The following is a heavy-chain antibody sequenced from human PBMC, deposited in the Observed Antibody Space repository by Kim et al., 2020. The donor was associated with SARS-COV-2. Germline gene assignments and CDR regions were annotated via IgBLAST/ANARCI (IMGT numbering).Heavy chain of an antibody. J-gene: IGHJ6*02. Sequence: ASVKVSCKASGYTFTSYGISWVRQAPGQGLEWMGWISAYNGNTNYAQKLQGRVTMTTDTSTSTAYMELRSLRSDDTAVYYCARVGYSNYVQFPYYYYYGMDVWGQGTTVTVSS. V-gene: IGHV1-18*04. D-gene: IGHD4-4*01. CDR2: ISAYNGNT. CDR1: GYTFTSYG. CDR3: ARVGYSNYVQFPYYYYYGMDV.